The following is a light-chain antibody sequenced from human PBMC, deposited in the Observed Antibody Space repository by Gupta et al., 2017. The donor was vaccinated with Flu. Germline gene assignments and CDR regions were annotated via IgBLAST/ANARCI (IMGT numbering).Light chain of an antibody. J-gene: IGKJ1*01. V-gene: IGKV3-15*01. CDR2: GAS. CDR1: EYPRGN. Sequence: EVVLTHPPVTLSVYPGEEATLSCRASEYPRGNLAWYQQKPGQAPRLLIYGASARATGVPDRFSGSGSATEFTLTISSLQPEDSAVYYCHQYNNWPPMTFGQGTKVEIK. CDR3: HQYNNWPPMT.